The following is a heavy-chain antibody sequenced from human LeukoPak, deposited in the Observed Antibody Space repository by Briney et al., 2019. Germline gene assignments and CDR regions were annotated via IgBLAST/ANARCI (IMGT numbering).Heavy chain of an antibody. V-gene: IGHV3-21*01. Sequence: PGGSLRLSCAASGFTFSSYSMNWVRQAPGKGLEWVSSISSSSSYIYYADSVKGRFTISRDNAKNSLYLQMNSLRAEDTAVYYCAKDNGGNGDYYFDYWGQGTLVTVSS. CDR2: ISSSSSYI. CDR3: AKDNGGNGDYYFDY. D-gene: IGHD4-17*01. J-gene: IGHJ4*02. CDR1: GFTFSSYS.